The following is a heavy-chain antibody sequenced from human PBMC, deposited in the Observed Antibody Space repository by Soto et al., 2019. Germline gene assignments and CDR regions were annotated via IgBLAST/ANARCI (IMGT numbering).Heavy chain of an antibody. V-gene: IGHV3-21*01. Sequence: EVQLVESGGGLVKPGGSLRLSCAASGFTFNSYSMNWVRQAPGKGLEWVSSISSSSSYIYYADSVKGRFTISRDNAKNSLYLQMNSLRAEDTAVYYCARGPVAAIRHYYYGMDVWGQGTTVTVSS. J-gene: IGHJ6*02. D-gene: IGHD6-19*01. CDR3: ARGPVAAIRHYYYGMDV. CDR2: ISSSSSYI. CDR1: GFTFNSYS.